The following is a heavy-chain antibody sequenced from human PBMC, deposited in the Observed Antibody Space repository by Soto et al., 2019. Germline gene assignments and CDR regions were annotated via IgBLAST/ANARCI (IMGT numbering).Heavy chain of an antibody. Sequence: PGGSLRLSCAASGFTFSSYWMHWVRQAPGKGLEWVSYINSDSSTIYYADSVKGRFTISRDNAKNTLYLQMNSLRAEDTAVYYCARGLSSSSLSHRYYYYYYYMDVWGKGTTVTVSS. J-gene: IGHJ6*03. V-gene: IGHV3-48*01. CDR1: GFTFSSYW. D-gene: IGHD6-6*01. CDR3: ARGLSSSSLSHRYYYYYYYMDV. CDR2: INSDSSTI.